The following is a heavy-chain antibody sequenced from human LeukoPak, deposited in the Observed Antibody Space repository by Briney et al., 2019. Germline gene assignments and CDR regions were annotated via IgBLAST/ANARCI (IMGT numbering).Heavy chain of an antibody. Sequence: GGSLRLSCAASGFTFSSYAMSWVRQAPGKGLEWVSAISGSGGSTYYADSVKGRFTISRDNSKNTLYLQMNSLRAEDTTVYYCAKGYCRGNSCYDNRGAFDYWGQGTLVTVSS. CDR2: ISGSGGST. J-gene: IGHJ4*02. CDR1: GFTFSSYA. V-gene: IGHV3-23*01. CDR3: AKGYCRGNSCYDNRGAFDY. D-gene: IGHD2-2*01.